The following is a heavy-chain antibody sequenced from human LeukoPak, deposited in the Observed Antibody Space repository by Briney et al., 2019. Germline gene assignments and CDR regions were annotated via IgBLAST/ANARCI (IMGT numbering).Heavy chain of an antibody. CDR3: ARAGYCSSTSCPYYYCYMDV. CDR1: GGSISSGGYY. Sequence: SQTLSLTCTVSGGSISSGGYYWSWIRQPPGKGLEWIGYIYHSGSTYYNPSLKSRVTISVDRSKNQFSLKLSSVTAAGTAVYYCARAGYCSSTSCPYYYCYMDVWGKGTTVTVSS. CDR2: IYHSGST. D-gene: IGHD2-2*01. J-gene: IGHJ6*03. V-gene: IGHV4-30-2*01.